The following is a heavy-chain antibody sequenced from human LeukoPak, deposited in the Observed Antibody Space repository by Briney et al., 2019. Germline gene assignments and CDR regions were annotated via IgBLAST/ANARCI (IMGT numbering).Heavy chain of an antibody. V-gene: IGHV3-48*04. D-gene: IGHD1-7*01. CDR1: GFTFSSYS. CDR3: ASNNWNYNYYFDY. CDR2: ISSSSSTI. J-gene: IGHJ4*02. Sequence: GGSLRLSCAASGFTFSSYSMNWVRQAPGKGLEWVSYISSSSSTIYCADSVKGRFTISKDNAKNSLYLQMNSLRAEDTAVYYCASNNWNYNYYFDYWGQGTLVTVSS.